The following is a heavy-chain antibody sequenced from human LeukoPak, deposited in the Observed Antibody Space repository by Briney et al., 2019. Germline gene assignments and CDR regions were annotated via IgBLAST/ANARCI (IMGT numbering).Heavy chain of an antibody. V-gene: IGHV1-18*01. D-gene: IGHD1-1*01. CDR3: ARERWYNWNDESDYYYYYGMDV. J-gene: IGHJ6*02. CDR1: GYTFTSYG. CDR2: ISAYNGNT. Sequence: ASVKVSCTASGYTFTSYGISWVRQAPGQGLEWMGWISAYNGNTNYAQKLQGRVTMTTDTSTSTAYMELRSLRSDDTAVYYCARERWYNWNDESDYYYYYGMDVWGQGTTVTVSS.